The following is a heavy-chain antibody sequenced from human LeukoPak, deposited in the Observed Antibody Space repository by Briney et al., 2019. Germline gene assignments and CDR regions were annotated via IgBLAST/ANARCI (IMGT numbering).Heavy chain of an antibody. V-gene: IGHV3-48*04. CDR3: AKEDGYNFGPFDY. D-gene: IGHD5-24*01. CDR2: ISSSSSTI. Sequence: PGGSLRLSCAASGFTFSSYSMNWFRQAPGKGLEWVSYISSSSSTIYYADSVKGRFTISRDNAKNSLYLQMNSLRAEDTAVYYCAKEDGYNFGPFDYWGQGTLVTVSS. J-gene: IGHJ4*02. CDR1: GFTFSSYS.